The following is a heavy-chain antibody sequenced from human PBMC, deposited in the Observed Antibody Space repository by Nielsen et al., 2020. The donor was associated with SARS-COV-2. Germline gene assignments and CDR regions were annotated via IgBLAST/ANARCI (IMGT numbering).Heavy chain of an antibody. CDR3: ARALGIVPGYYYYYYGMDV. J-gene: IGHJ6*02. Sequence: LRLSCAASGFTFSSYWMSWVRQAPGKGLEWVANIKQDGSEKYYVDSVKGRFTISRDNAKNSLYLQMNSLRAEDTAVYYCARALGIVPGYYYYYYGMDVWGQGTTVTVSS. V-gene: IGHV3-7*01. CDR1: GFTFSSYW. D-gene: IGHD1-26*01. CDR2: IKQDGSEK.